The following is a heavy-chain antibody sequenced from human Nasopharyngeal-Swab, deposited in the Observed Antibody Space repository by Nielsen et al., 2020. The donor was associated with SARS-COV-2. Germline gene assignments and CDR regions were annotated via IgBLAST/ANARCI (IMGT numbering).Heavy chain of an antibody. CDR1: GFTFSSYA. Sequence: GESLKISCAASGFTFSSYAMSWVRQAPGKGLEWVSAISGSGGSTYYADSVKGRFTISRDNSKNTLYLQMNSPRAEDTAVYYCAKDGGGVVISLSDYWGQGTLVTVSS. CDR3: AKDGGGVVISLSDY. J-gene: IGHJ4*02. D-gene: IGHD3-3*01. CDR2: ISGSGGST. V-gene: IGHV3-23*01.